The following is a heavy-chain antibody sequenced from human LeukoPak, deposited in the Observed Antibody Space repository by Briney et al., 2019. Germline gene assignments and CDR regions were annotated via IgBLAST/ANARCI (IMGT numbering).Heavy chain of an antibody. CDR2: IYYSGST. Sequence: SETLSLTCTVSGGSISSYYWSWIRQPPGKGLEWIGYIYYSGSTNYNPSLKSRVTISVDTSKNQFSLKLSSVTAADTAVYHCARWLQFGYFDYWGQGTLVTVSS. CDR3: ARWLQFGYFDY. D-gene: IGHD5-24*01. V-gene: IGHV4-59*01. J-gene: IGHJ4*02. CDR1: GGSISSYY.